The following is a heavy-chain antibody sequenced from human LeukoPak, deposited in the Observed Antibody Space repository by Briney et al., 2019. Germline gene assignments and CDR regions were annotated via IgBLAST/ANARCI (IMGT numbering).Heavy chain of an antibody. CDR1: GYTLTELS. CDR3: ATLRGEQQLVRAFGY. D-gene: IGHD6-13*01. J-gene: IGHJ4*02. V-gene: IGHV1-24*01. CDR2: FDPEDGET. Sequence: ASVKVSCKVSGYTLTELSMHWVRQAPGKGLEWMGGFDPEDGETIYAQKFQGRVTMTEDTSTDTAYMELSSLRSEDTAVYYCATLRGEQQLVRAFGYWGQGTLVTVSS.